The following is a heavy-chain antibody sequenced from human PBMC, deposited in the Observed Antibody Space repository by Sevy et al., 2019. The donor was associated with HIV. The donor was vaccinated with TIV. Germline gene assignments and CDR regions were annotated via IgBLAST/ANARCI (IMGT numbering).Heavy chain of an antibody. Sequence: GESLKISCAASGFTFSSYGMHWVRQAPGKGLEWVSSISGISNYIYYADSMKGRFTVSRDNARNSLYLQMNSLRAEDTAVYYCARNNCSITNCYMGDVFDIWGQGTMVTVSS. CDR1: GFTFSSYG. J-gene: IGHJ3*02. D-gene: IGHD2-2*02. V-gene: IGHV3-21*01. CDR2: ISGISNYI. CDR3: ARNNCSITNCYMGDVFDI.